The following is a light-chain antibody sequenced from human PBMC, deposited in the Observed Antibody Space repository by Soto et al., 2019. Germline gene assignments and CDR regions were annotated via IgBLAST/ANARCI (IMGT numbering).Light chain of an antibody. J-gene: IGKJ2*01. CDR3: QQYNSYPYT. CDR1: QSISSW. CDR2: KAS. Sequence: DIQLTQSPSTLSTSVGDRVTITCRASQSISSWLAWYQQKPGKAPNLLIYKASRLQSGVPSRFSGSGSGTEFTLTSSSLQPDDFATYSCQQYNSYPYTFGQGTKLEIK. V-gene: IGKV1-5*03.